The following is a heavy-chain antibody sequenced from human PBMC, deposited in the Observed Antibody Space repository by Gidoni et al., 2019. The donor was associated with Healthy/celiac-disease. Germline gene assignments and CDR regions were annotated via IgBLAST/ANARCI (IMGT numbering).Heavy chain of an antibody. CDR3: ARGVTGQWLSNYYYYGMDV. CDR2: INHSGST. CDR1: GGSFSGYS. Sequence: QVQLQQWGAGLLKPSETLSLTCAVYGGSFSGYSWSWIRQPPGKGLEWIGEINHSGSTNYNPSLKSRVTISVDTSKNQFSLKLSSVTAADTAVYYCARGVTGQWLSNYYYYGMDVWGQGTTVTVSS. J-gene: IGHJ6*02. D-gene: IGHD3-22*01. V-gene: IGHV4-34*01.